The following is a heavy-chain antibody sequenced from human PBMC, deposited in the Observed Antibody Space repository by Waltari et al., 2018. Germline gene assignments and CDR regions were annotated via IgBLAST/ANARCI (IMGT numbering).Heavy chain of an antibody. D-gene: IGHD2-2*02. V-gene: IGHV4-34*01. CDR1: GGSLSGYY. Sequence: QVQLQQWGAGLLKPSETLSLTCAVYGGSLSGYYWDWLRQSPGKGLEWIGENNHSGTTHYNPSLESRVTISVDPSKNQFSLEMNFVTAADTAVYYCARTLAGCSTTSCYRYFQHWGQGTQVSVSS. CDR3: ARTLAGCSTTSCYRYFQH. J-gene: IGHJ1*01. CDR2: NNHSGTT.